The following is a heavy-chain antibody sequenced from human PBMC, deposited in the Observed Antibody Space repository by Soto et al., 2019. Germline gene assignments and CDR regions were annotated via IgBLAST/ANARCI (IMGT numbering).Heavy chain of an antibody. J-gene: IGHJ6*02. CDR2: IYYSGST. Sequence: SETLSLTCTVSGGSIISSSYYWVWIRQPPGKGLEWIGSIYYSGSTYYNPSLKSRVTISVDTSKNQFSLKLSSVTAADTAVYYCARREAMAYYYYGMDVWGQGTTVTVS. CDR3: ARREAMAYYYYGMDV. V-gene: IGHV4-39*01. D-gene: IGHD5-18*01. CDR1: GGSIISSSYY.